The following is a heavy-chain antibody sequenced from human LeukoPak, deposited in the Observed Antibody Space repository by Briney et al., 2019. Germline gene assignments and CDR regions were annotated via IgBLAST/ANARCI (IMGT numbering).Heavy chain of an antibody. CDR1: GFTFSSYA. D-gene: IGHD2-21*01. J-gene: IGHJ4*02. CDR2: ISGSGGST. CDR3: AKVNVVVIAISAAPRLYYFDY. V-gene: IGHV3-23*01. Sequence: GGSLRLSCAASGFTFSSYAMSWVRQAPGKGLEWVSAISGSGGSTYYADSVKGRFTISRDNSKNTLYLQMNSLRAEDTAVYYCAKVNVVVIAISAAPRLYYFDYWGQGTLVTVSS.